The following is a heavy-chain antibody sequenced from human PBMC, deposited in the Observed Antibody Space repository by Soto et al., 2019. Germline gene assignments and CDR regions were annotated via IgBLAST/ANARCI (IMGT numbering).Heavy chain of an antibody. Sequence: GGSLRLSCAASGFTFSNAWMSWVRQAPGKGLEWVGHIKSKTDGGTTDYAAPVKGRFTISRDDSKNTLYLQMNSLKTEDTAVYYCTTGGSYYGFVFGYWGQGTLVTVSS. CDR3: TTGGSYYGFVFGY. J-gene: IGHJ4*02. V-gene: IGHV3-15*01. D-gene: IGHD1-26*01. CDR2: IKSKTDGGTT. CDR1: GFTFSNAW.